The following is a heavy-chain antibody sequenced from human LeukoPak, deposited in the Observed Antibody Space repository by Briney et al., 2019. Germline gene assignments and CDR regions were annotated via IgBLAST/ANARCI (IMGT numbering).Heavy chain of an antibody. D-gene: IGHD3-22*01. CDR2: IWYDGSNK. Sequence: GGSLRLSCAASGFTFSSYGMHWVRQAPGKGLEWVAVIWYDGSNKYYADSVKGRFTISRDNSKNTLFLQMNSLRPEDTAVYYCAKDSTSGYSDSSGYYLRLGAFDIWGQGTMVTVSS. CDR3: AKDSTSGYSDSSGYYLRLGAFDI. CDR1: GFTFSSYG. J-gene: IGHJ3*02. V-gene: IGHV3-30*02.